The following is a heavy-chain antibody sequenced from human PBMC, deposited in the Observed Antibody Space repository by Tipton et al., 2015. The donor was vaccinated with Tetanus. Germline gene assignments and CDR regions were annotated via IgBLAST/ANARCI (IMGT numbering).Heavy chain of an antibody. CDR3: ARSYITGTATYYFDY. CDR1: GGSFSGYY. J-gene: IGHJ4*02. Sequence: GLVKPSETLSLTCAVYGGSFSGYYWSWIRQPPGKGLEWIGEINHSGSTNYHPSLKSRVTISVDTPKNQFSLKLSSATAADTAVYYCARSYITGTATYYFDYWGQGTLVTVSS. CDR2: INHSGST. V-gene: IGHV4-34*01. D-gene: IGHD1-20*01.